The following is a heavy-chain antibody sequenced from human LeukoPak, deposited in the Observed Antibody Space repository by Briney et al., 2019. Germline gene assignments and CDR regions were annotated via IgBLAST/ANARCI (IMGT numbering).Heavy chain of an antibody. CDR2: IGSGGSPI. V-gene: IGHV3-48*03. Sequence: GGSLRLSCVGSGFNFRSYEMNWVRQAPGKGLEWLSYIGSGGSPIHYADSVKGRFTISRDNSKNTLYLQMNSLRAEDTAVYYCAKALAAAGTGNYFDYWGQGTLVTVSS. CDR1: GFNFRSYE. J-gene: IGHJ4*02. CDR3: AKALAAAGTGNYFDY. D-gene: IGHD6-13*01.